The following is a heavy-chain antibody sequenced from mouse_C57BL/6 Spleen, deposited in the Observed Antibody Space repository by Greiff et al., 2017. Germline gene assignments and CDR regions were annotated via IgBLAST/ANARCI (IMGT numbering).Heavy chain of an antibody. D-gene: IGHD2-4*01. CDR2: INPSSGYT. CDR3: AREELRRLDY. V-gene: IGHV1-4*01. Sequence: QVQLQQSGAELARPGASVKMSCKASGYTFTSYTMHWVKQRPGQGLEWIGYINPSSGYTKYNQKFKDKAPLTADKSSSTAYMQLSSLTSEDSAVYYCAREELRRLDYWGQGTTLTVSS. J-gene: IGHJ2*01. CDR1: GYTFTSYT.